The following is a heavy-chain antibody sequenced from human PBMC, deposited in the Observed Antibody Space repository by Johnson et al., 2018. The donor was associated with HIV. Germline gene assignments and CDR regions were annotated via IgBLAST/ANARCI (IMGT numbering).Heavy chain of an antibody. CDR2: IWYDGSHH. Sequence: SRGGVXQPGRSLILSSAASRFTFSNYPMHWFRQAPGHGLEWLPFIWYDGSHHYYPASVTLLFTISKDNSRNTLYLQMRSLRAEDTAIYYCARDGDSQQLPLGDAFDVWGQGTMVTVSS. CDR1: RFTFSNYP. V-gene: IGHV3-33*01. D-gene: IGHD6-13*01. J-gene: IGHJ3*01. CDR3: ARDGDSQQLPLGDAFDV.